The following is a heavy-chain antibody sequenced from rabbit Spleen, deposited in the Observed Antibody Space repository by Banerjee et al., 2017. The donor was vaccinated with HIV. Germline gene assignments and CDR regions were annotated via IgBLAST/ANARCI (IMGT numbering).Heavy chain of an antibody. Sequence: QEQLEESGGGLVKPGGTLTLTCTASGFSFSSSYMCWVRQAPGKGLEWIACIYAGSGSTYYASWAKGRFTISRENTQNTVSLQLNSLTAADTATYFCARDPNYASGHYIYSFWGQGTLVTVS. J-gene: IGHJ3*01. CDR3: ARDPNYASGHYIYSF. D-gene: IGHD1-1*01. CDR1: GFSFSSSY. V-gene: IGHV1S45*01. CDR2: IYAGSGST.